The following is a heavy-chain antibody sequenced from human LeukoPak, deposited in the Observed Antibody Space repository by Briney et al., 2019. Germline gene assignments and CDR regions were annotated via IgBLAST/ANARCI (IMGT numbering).Heavy chain of an antibody. Sequence: SGTLSLTCAVSGGSISSSNWWSWVRQPPGKGLEWIGEIYHSGSTNYNPSLKSRVTISVDTSKNQFSLKLSSVTAADTAVYYCARWLPITIFGVVTSAHAFDIWGQGTMVTVSS. D-gene: IGHD3-3*01. CDR3: ARWLPITIFGVVTSAHAFDI. CDR1: GGSISSSNW. V-gene: IGHV4-4*02. J-gene: IGHJ3*02. CDR2: IYHSGST.